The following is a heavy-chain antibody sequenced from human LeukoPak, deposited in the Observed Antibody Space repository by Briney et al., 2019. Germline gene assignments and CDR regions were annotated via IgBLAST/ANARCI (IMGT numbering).Heavy chain of an antibody. CDR1: GGSISSSSYY. CDR3: ARQDHIAAAGDDY. D-gene: IGHD6-13*01. CDR2: IYYSGST. Sequence: SETLSLTCTVSGGSISSSSYYWGWIRQPPGKGLEGIGSIYYSGSTYYNPSLKSRVTISVDTSKNQFSLKLSSVTAADTAVYYCARQDHIAAAGDDYWGQGTLVTVSS. J-gene: IGHJ4*02. V-gene: IGHV4-39*01.